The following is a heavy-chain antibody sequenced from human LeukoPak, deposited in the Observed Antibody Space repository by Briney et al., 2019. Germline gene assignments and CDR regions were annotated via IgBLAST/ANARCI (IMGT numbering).Heavy chain of an antibody. J-gene: IGHJ2*01. CDR2: IYHSGST. D-gene: IGHD4-23*01. Sequence: PSQTLSLTCAVSGGSISSGGYSWSWIRQPPGKGLEWIGYIYHSGSTYYNPSLKSRVTISVDRSKNQFSLKLSSVTAADTAVYYCARSPGYYGGNSDWYFDLWGRGTLVTVSS. CDR3: ARSPGYYGGNSDWYFDL. CDR1: GGSISSGGYS. V-gene: IGHV4-30-2*01.